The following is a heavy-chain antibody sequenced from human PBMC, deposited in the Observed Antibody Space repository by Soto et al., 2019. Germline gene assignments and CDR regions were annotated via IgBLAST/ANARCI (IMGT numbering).Heavy chain of an antibody. V-gene: IGHV1-3*01. Sequence: QVQLVQSGAEVKKPGASVKVSCKASGYTFTSYAMNWVRQAPGQRLDWMGWINAGNGNPKYSQKFQGRITITRDTSASTAYMEPSSLRSEDTAVYYWARPDRGVGSSWYDYWGEGTMVTVSS. CDR3: ARPDRGVGSSWYDY. J-gene: IGHJ4*02. D-gene: IGHD6-13*01. CDR2: INAGNGNP. CDR1: GYTFTSYA.